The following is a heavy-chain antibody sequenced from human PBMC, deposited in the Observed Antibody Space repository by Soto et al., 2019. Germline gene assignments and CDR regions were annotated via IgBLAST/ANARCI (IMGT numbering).Heavy chain of an antibody. CDR2: IDPSDSYT. V-gene: IGHV5-10-1*01. D-gene: IGHD1-1*01. CDR3: ARSLEPLTPRDYYYDMDV. CDR1: GYSFTSYW. Sequence: GESLKISCKGSGYSFTSYWTSWVRQMPGKGLEWMGRIDPSDSYTNYSPSFQGHVTISADKSISTAYLQWSSLKASDTAMYYCARSLEPLTPRDYYYDMDVWGQGTTVTVSS. J-gene: IGHJ6*02.